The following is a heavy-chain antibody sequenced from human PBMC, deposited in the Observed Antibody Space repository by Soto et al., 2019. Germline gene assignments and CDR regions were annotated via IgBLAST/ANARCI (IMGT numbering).Heavy chain of an antibody. CDR2: MNPNSGNT. CDR1: GYTFTSYD. Sequence: QVQLVQSGAEVKKPGASVKVSCKASGYTFTSYDINWVRQATGQGLEWMGWMNPNSGNTGYAQKFQGRVTMTRNTSISTAYMELSSLRSEDTAVYYCARSRLVRGVIIYRGWFDPWGQGTLVTVSS. J-gene: IGHJ5*02. D-gene: IGHD3-10*01. CDR3: ARSRLVRGVIIYRGWFDP. V-gene: IGHV1-8*01.